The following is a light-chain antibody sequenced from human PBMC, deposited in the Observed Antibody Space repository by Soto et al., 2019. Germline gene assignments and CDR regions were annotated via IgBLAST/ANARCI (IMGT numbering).Light chain of an antibody. V-gene: IGLV2-14*01. CDR1: TSDVGGYNY. CDR3: SSYTGSITYV. CDR2: EVT. Sequence: QSALTQPASVSGSLGQSITISCTGTTSDVGGYNYVSWYQQHPGKAPILMIYEVTNRPSGVSNRFSGSKSGNTASLTISGLQVEDGAEYFCSSYTGSITYVFGAGTKVTVL. J-gene: IGLJ1*01.